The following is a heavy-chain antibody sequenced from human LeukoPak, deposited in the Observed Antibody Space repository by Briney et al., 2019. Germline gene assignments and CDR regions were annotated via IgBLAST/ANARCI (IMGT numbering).Heavy chain of an antibody. V-gene: IGHV3-7*01. CDR3: VRDFKGINTFDP. CDR1: GFTFGTHW. CDR2: IKADATEI. D-gene: IGHD2-15*01. Sequence: GGSLRLSCAASGFTFGTHWMNWVRQAPGKGLEWVATIKADATEIHYLDSVRGRFTISRDNAKNSLYPQMNSLSAEDTAVYYCVRDFKGINTFDPWGQGTLVTVSS. J-gene: IGHJ5*02.